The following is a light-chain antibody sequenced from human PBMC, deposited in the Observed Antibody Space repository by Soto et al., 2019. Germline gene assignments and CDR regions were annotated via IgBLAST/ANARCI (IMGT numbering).Light chain of an antibody. Sequence: DIVMTQSPLSLPVTPGEPASISYRSSQSLLHSNGYNYLDWYLQQPGQSPQLLIYLGSNRASGVPDRFSGSGSGTDFTLKISRVEAEDVGVYYCMQALQTPRTFGQGTKLEIK. V-gene: IGKV2-28*01. CDR1: QSLLHSNGYNY. J-gene: IGKJ2*02. CDR3: MQALQTPRT. CDR2: LGS.